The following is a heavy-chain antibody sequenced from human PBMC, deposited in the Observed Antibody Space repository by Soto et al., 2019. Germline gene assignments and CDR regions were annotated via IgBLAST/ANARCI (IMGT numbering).Heavy chain of an antibody. D-gene: IGHD3-16*02. Sequence: EVQLVESGGGLVQPGGSLRLSCTASGFTFSDYSMDWVRQTPGKGLEWLSYISESSDTIYYAESVKGRFTISRDNAKNSLFLQMSSLRGEDTAVYYCARDKMGELSIADYWGQGTPVTVSS. CDR3: ARDKMGELSIADY. V-gene: IGHV3-48*01. J-gene: IGHJ4*02. CDR2: ISESSDTI. CDR1: GFTFSDYS.